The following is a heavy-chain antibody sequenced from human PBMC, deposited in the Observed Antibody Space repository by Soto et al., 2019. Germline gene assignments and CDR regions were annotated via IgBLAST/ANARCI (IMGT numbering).Heavy chain of an antibody. D-gene: IGHD2-8*01. CDR2: ISYSGNT. CDR1: GGSISNFY. Sequence: SETLSLTCTVSGGSISNFYWSWIRQPPGRGLEWIGYISYSGNTNYNPSLKSRVSISVDTSKNQLSLNLTSVTAADTAVYYCARAPMVLSGSYFASWGQGTPVTVYS. CDR3: ARAPMVLSGSYFAS. J-gene: IGHJ4*02. V-gene: IGHV4-59*01.